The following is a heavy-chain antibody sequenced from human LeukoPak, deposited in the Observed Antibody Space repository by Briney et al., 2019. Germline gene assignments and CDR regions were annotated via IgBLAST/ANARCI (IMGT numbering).Heavy chain of an antibody. CDR3: AKMTGSYSHPFDY. Sequence: SETLSLTCTVSGVSISSSSYYWGWIRQPPGKGLEWIGSIYYSGNTYYKPSLQSRVTISVDTSKNQFSLKTRSVTAADTAVYYCAKMTGSYSHPFDYWGQGTLVTVSS. CDR1: GVSISSSSYY. D-gene: IGHD1-26*01. J-gene: IGHJ4*02. CDR2: IYYSGNT. V-gene: IGHV4-39*01.